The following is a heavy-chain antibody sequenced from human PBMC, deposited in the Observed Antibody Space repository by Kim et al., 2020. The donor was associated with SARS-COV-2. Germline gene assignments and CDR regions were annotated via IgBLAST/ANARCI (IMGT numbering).Heavy chain of an antibody. Sequence: SVKVSCKASGGTFSSYAISWVRQAPGQGLEWMGGIIPIFGTANYAQKFQGRVTITADESTSTAYMELSSLRSEDTAVYYCARDLRVAGQYYYYGMDVWGQGTTVTVSS. J-gene: IGHJ6*02. CDR1: GGTFSSYA. D-gene: IGHD6-19*01. V-gene: IGHV1-69*13. CDR2: IIPIFGTA. CDR3: ARDLRVAGQYYYYGMDV.